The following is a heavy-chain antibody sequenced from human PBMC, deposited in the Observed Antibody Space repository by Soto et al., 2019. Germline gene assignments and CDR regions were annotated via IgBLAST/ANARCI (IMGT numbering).Heavy chain of an antibody. CDR2: INYSGST. D-gene: IGHD4-17*01. CDR3: ARTYGDSIFDI. Sequence: SETLSLTCAVYGGSFSGYYWSWIRQPPGKGLEWIGEINYSGSTNYNPSLKSRVTISLDTSKNQFSLKLSSVTAADTAVYYCARTYGDSIFDIWGQGTMVTVSS. CDR1: GGSFSGYY. V-gene: IGHV4-34*01. J-gene: IGHJ3*02.